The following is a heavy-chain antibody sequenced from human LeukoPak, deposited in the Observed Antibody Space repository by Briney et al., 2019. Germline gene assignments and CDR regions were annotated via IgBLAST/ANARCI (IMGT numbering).Heavy chain of an antibody. CDR3: AKGIPDYDFWSSYFRYYYYYYMDV. Sequence: GGSLRLSCAASGFTFSNYWMSWVRQAPGKGLEWVSNIKQGGSEKYYVDSVKGRFTISRDNAKNSLYLRMNSLRAEDTAVYYCAKGIPDYDFWSSYFRYYYYYYMDVWGKGTTVTVSS. CDR1: GFTFSNYW. J-gene: IGHJ6*03. CDR2: IKQGGSEK. D-gene: IGHD3-3*01. V-gene: IGHV3-7*01.